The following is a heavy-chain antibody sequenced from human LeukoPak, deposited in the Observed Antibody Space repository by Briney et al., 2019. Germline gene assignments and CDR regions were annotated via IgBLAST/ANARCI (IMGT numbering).Heavy chain of an antibody. Sequence: SQTLSLTCAVSGGSISSGGYSWSWIRQPPGKGLEWIGYIYHSGSTYYNPSLKSRVTISVDRSENQFSLKLSSVTAADTAVYYCARKRTSYDAFFDYWGQGTLVTVSS. CDR3: ARKRTSYDAFFDY. D-gene: IGHD5-12*01. V-gene: IGHV4-30-2*01. CDR2: IYHSGST. J-gene: IGHJ4*02. CDR1: GGSISSGGYS.